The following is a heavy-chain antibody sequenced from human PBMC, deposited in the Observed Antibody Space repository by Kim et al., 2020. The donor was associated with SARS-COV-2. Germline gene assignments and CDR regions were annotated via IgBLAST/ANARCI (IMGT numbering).Heavy chain of an antibody. V-gene: IGHV3-7*01. J-gene: IGHJ4*02. CDR2: IKQDGSEK. CDR1: GFTFSSYW. Sequence: GGSLRLSCAASGFTFSSYWMSWVRQAPGKGLEWVANIKQDGSEKYYVDSVKGRFTISRDNAKNSLYLQMNSLRAEDTAVYYCARERSSWYVPGRDYWGQGTLVTVSS. D-gene: IGHD6-13*01. CDR3: ARERSSWYVPGRDY.